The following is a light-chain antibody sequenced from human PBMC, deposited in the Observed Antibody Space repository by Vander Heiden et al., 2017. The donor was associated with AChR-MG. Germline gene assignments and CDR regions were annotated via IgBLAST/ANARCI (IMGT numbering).Light chain of an antibody. J-gene: IGLJ3*02. Sequence: QSALTQPASVSGSPGQSITISCTGTSSDVGGYNYLTGYQQNPAKAPNRMVDDVSNRAYGVAHRFSGSNAGNTASVTISGLQAEDEADYYCSSYTSSSTLGVFGGGNKLTVL. CDR2: DVS. CDR3: SSYTSSSTLGV. V-gene: IGLV2-14*01. CDR1: SSDVGGYNY.